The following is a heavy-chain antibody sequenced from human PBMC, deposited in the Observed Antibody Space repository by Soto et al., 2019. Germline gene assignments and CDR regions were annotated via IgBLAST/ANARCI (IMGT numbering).Heavy chain of an antibody. CDR3: ARYYDYYHGMDV. CDR2: MNPNSGYT. Sequence: ASVKVSCKASGYTFTSYDIHWMRQATGQGLEWMGRMNPNSGYTDYAQKFQGRVTLTRDTSASAVYMELSSLRSEDTAVYYCARYYDYYHGMDVWGQGTTVTVSS. V-gene: IGHV1-8*01. CDR1: GYTFTSYD. J-gene: IGHJ6*02.